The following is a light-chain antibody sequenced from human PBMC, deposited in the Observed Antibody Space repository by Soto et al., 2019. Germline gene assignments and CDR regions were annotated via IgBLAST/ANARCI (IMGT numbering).Light chain of an antibody. Sequence: DLQMTRSPSSLSASVGDRVTITCRASQTISTSLNWYQQKPGKAPKLLIYAASSLQSGVPSRFSGSGSGTDFTLTISSLQPEDFATYYCQQSYSSLRTFGQGTKVEIK. CDR1: QTISTS. CDR2: AAS. CDR3: QQSYSSLRT. J-gene: IGKJ1*01. V-gene: IGKV1-39*01.